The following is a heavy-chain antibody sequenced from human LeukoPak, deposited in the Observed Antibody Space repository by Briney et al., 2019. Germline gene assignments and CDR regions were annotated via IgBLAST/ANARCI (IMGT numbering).Heavy chain of an antibody. J-gene: IGHJ4*02. D-gene: IGHD5-12*01. CDR2: MNPNSGST. Sequence: ASVKVSCKASGYTFTSYDISWVRQATGQGLEWMGWMNPNSGSTGYAQKFQGRVTITRNPSISTAYMELSGLRSEDPAVYFCARGRSTGYPYYFEYWGQGTLVTVSP. CDR1: GYTFTSYD. CDR3: ARGRSTGYPYYFEY. V-gene: IGHV1-8*03.